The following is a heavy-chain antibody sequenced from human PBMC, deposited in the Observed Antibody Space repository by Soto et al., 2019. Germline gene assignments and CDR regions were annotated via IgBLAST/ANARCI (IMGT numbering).Heavy chain of an antibody. V-gene: IGHV3-15*01. Sequence: GSLKLYFAAFGFSFRHSRLPWVRKAPGEGLEWVGRIKSKTDGGTTDYAAPVKGRFTISRDDSKDTLYLQMNSLRTEDPALYYCTTSDRICDSYGMDGGGKGTTV. D-gene: IGHD2-15*01. CDR3: TTSDRICDSYGMDG. CDR2: IKSKTDGGTT. J-gene: IGHJ6*04. CDR1: GFSFRHSR.